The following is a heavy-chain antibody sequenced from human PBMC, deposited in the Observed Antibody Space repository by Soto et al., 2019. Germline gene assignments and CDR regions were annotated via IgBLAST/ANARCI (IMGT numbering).Heavy chain of an antibody. D-gene: IGHD3-16*01. J-gene: IGHJ6*02. CDR1: GGSISSYY. CDR2: IYYSGST. Sequence: SETLSLTCTVSGGSISSYYWSWIRQPPGKGLEWIGYIYYSGSTNYNPFLKSRVTISVDTSKNQFSLKLSSVTAADTAVYYCARDSRSFDYYGMDVWGQGTTVTVSS. CDR3: ARDSRSFDYYGMDV. V-gene: IGHV4-59*01.